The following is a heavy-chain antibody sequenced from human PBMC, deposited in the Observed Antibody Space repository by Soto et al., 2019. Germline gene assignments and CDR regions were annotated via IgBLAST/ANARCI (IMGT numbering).Heavy chain of an antibody. D-gene: IGHD6-13*01. CDR1: GGTFSSYA. CDR2: IIPIFGTA. Sequence: SVKVSCKASGGTFSSYAISWVRQAPGQGLEWMGGIIPIFGTANYAQKFQGRVTITADESTSTAYMELSSLRSEDTAVYYCARNKNQQLALDDYYYYGMDVWGQGTTVTSP. J-gene: IGHJ6*02. CDR3: ARNKNQQLALDDYYYYGMDV. V-gene: IGHV1-69*13.